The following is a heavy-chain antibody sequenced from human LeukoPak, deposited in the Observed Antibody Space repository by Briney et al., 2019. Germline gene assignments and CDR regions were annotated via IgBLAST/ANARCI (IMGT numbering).Heavy chain of an antibody. J-gene: IGHJ4*02. Sequence: SETLSLTCTVSGGSISSSSYYWGWIRQPPGKGLEWIGSIYYSGTTYDNPSLKSRVTISVDTSKNQFSLKLSSVTAADTAVYYCARLGGNCYCVDYWGQGTLVTVSS. CDR1: GGSISSSSYY. D-gene: IGHD2-15*01. CDR2: IYYSGTT. V-gene: IGHV4-39*01. CDR3: ARLGGNCYCVDY.